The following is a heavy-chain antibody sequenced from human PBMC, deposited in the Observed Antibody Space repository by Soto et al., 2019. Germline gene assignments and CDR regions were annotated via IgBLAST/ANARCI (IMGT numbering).Heavy chain of an antibody. D-gene: IGHD6-19*01. V-gene: IGHV3-30*18. Sequence: GGSLRLSCAASGFTFSNYAMHWVRRAPGKGLECVALISYDGIDKYYADSVKGRFTVSRDNSKSTLYLQMNSLRAEDTAVYYCVKDGVSGWSDYFFDYWGQGTLVTVSS. CDR3: VKDGVSGWSDYFFDY. CDR2: ISYDGIDK. J-gene: IGHJ4*02. CDR1: GFTFSNYA.